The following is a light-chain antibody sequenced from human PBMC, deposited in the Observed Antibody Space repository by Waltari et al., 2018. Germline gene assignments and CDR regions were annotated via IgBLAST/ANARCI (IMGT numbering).Light chain of an antibody. CDR3: QHNVRLPVT. CDR1: ESVRRA. V-gene: IGKV3-20*01. J-gene: IGKJ1*01. Sequence: EVVLTQSPGTLSLSPGESATLACRTSESVRRALIWYQQKPGQAPRLLIYDSSTRATGVPDRFSGSGFGTDFILTISRLEPEDFAVYYCQHNVRLPVTFGQGTRVEIK. CDR2: DSS.